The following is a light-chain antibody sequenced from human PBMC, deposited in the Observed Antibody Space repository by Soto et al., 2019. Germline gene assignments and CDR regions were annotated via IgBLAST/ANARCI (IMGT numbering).Light chain of an antibody. CDR1: QSVRSS. V-gene: IGKV3-11*01. J-gene: IGKJ1*01. CDR2: DAS. CDR3: LQDYGDSWT. Sequence: EIVLTQSPATLSLSPGERATLSCRASQSVRSSVAWYQQNPGQAPRLLIYDASTRATGIPARFSGSGSGTDFTLTISSLEPEDFASYYCLQDYGDSWTFGQGTKVEIE.